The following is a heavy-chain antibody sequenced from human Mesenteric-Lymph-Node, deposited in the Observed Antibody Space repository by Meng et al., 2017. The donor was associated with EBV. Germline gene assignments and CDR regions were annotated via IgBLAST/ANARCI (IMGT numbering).Heavy chain of an antibody. CDR3: ARDAGGDYWYFDL. D-gene: IGHD4-17*01. CDR1: GGPISSRDSS. J-gene: IGHJ2*01. CDR2: IFSSGTT. V-gene: IGHV4-39*07. Sequence: QRRASALWKPSRTLCSPCTVSGGPISSRDSSWGWTPQTPGKGLEWIGNIFSSGTTYHNPSLKSRVTIFVDTSKNQFSLRLTSVTAADTAVYYFARDAGGDYWYFDLWGRGTLVTVSS.